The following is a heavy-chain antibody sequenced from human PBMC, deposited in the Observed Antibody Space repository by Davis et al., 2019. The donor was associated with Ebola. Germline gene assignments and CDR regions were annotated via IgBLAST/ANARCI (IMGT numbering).Heavy chain of an antibody. V-gene: IGHV3-33*01. Sequence: PGGSLRLSCAASGFTFSPYGMHWVRQAPGKGLEWVALIWYDGSKKYYAESVKGRFTISRDDSKNTLYLQMNSLRAEDTAVYYCARETYYDFWSGYRPAIDSWGQGTLVTVSS. D-gene: IGHD3-3*01. CDR1: GFTFSPYG. CDR2: IWYDGSKK. CDR3: ARETYYDFWSGYRPAIDS. J-gene: IGHJ4*02.